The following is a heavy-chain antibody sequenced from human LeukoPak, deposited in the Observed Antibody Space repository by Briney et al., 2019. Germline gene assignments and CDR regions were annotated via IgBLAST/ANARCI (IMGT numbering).Heavy chain of an antibody. CDR3: ARDLLGYSSGWSGGY. V-gene: IGHV1-46*01. Sequence: ASVRVSCNASGYTFTSYYMHWVRQAPGQGLEWMGIINPSGGSTSYAQKFQGRVTMTRDTSTSTVYMELSSLRSEDTAVYYCARDLLGYSSGWSGGYWGQGTLVTVSS. CDR1: GYTFTSYY. CDR2: INPSGGST. J-gene: IGHJ4*02. D-gene: IGHD6-19*01.